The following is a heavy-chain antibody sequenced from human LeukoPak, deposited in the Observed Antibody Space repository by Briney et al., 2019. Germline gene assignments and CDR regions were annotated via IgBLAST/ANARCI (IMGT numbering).Heavy chain of an antibody. J-gene: IGHJ4*01. Sequence: PSETLSLTCTVSGGSISSSSYYWGWIRQPPGKGLEWIGSIYYSGSTYYNPSLKSRVTISVDTSTTQFYLKLRSVTAADTAVYYCARHVLTAGTDYWGQGTLVTVSS. CDR3: ARHVLTAGTDY. CDR1: GGSISSSSYY. V-gene: IGHV4-39*01. D-gene: IGHD7-27*01. CDR2: IYYSGST.